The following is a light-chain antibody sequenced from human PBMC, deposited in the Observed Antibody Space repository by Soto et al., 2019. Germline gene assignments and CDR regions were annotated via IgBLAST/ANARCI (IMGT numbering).Light chain of an antibody. CDR3: LQDYNYPIT. J-gene: IGKJ2*01. CDR2: AAS. CDR1: QAIRND. Sequence: AIQMTQSPSSLSASVGDRVTITCRASQAIRNDLGWYQQKPGKAPNLLIYAASTLQSGVPSRFSGSGSGTDFTLTITSLQPEDFATYYCLQDYNYPITFGQGTKLEIK. V-gene: IGKV1-6*01.